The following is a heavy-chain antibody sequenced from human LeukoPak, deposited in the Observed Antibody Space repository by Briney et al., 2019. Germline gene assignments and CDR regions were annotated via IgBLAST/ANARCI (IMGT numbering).Heavy chain of an antibody. CDR1: GGSISSYY. CDR3: ARASYGNAFDI. V-gene: IGHV4-59*01. Sequence: PSETLSLTCTVSGGSISSYYWSWIRQPPGKGLEWIGYIYYSGSTNYNPSLKSRVTISVDTSKNQFSLKLSSVTAADTAVYYCARASYGNAFDIWGQGTMVTVSS. CDR2: IYYSGST. D-gene: IGHD3-10*01. J-gene: IGHJ3*02.